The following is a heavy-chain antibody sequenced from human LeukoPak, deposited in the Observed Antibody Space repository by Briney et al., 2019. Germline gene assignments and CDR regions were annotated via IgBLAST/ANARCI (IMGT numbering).Heavy chain of an antibody. CDR3: ARTKPLDPFDF. V-gene: IGHV4-59*01. CDR1: GGSISSYY. CDR2: IYYSENT. Sequence: SETLSLTCTVSGGSISSYYWSWIRQPPGKGLEWIGYIYYSENTYYNPSLKSRVTISVDTSKNQFSLKVNSVTAADTAVYYCARTKPLDPFDFWGQGTLVTVSS. J-gene: IGHJ3*01.